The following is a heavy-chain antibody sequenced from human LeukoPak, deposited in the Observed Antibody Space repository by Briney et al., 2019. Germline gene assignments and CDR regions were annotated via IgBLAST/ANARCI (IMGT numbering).Heavy chain of an antibody. D-gene: IGHD1-1*01. V-gene: IGHV3-11*03. CDR1: GFSFSAYY. J-gene: IGHJ3*01. CDR2: ISDSRTDT. Sequence: GGSLRLSCDASGFSFSAYYMSWIRQAPRKGLEWVSYISDSRTDTNYADSVKGRFTISRDNANNSLYLQVNSLRAEDTAVYYCARSTLAPDVFDFWGQGTMVTVSS. CDR3: ARSTLAPDVFDF.